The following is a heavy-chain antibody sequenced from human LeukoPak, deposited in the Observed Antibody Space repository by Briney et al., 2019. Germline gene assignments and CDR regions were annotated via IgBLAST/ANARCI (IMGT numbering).Heavy chain of an antibody. D-gene: IGHD5-12*01. CDR1: DDSITMYY. Sequence: PSETLSLTCSVSDDSITMYYWTWIRQPPGKGLEWIGYVDHTGSTNFNPSLNGRVSISRDTSKNQFSLKLSSVTAADTAVYYCARDGPRSGYDLGHFDNLGQGTLVTASS. V-gene: IGHV4-59*12. J-gene: IGHJ4*02. CDR2: VDHTGST. CDR3: ARDGPRSGYDLGHFDN.